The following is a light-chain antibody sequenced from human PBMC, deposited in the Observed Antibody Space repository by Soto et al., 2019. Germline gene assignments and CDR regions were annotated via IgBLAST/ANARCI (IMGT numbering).Light chain of an antibody. J-gene: IGKJ1*01. Sequence: DIVMTQSPLSLPVTPGEPASISCRSSQSLLHSNGYNYLDWYLQKPGQSPQLLIYLGSNRASGVPERFSGSGSGTDFTLKISRVEAADVGVYYCMQALQTPPWTFGQGTKVEIK. CDR1: QSLLHSNGYNY. V-gene: IGKV2-28*01. CDR2: LGS. CDR3: MQALQTPPWT.